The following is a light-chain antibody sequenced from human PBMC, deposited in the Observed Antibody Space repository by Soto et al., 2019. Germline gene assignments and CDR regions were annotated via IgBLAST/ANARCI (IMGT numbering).Light chain of an antibody. J-gene: IGKJ4*01. CDR1: QSVSSSY. CDR2: GAS. CDR3: QQYGSSPPKLT. V-gene: IGKV3-20*01. Sequence: EIVFTQSPGTLSLSPGERATLSCRASQSVSSSYLAWYQQKPGQAPRLLIYGASNRATGIPDRFSGSGSGTDFTLTISRLEPEDFAVYYCQQYGSSPPKLTFGGGTKVDIK.